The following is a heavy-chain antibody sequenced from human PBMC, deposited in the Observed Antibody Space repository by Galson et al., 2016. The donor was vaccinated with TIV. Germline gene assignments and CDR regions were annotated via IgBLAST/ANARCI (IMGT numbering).Heavy chain of an antibody. J-gene: IGHJ3*01. CDR3: ARAAGRNGATCHATCESFDF. Sequence: CAISGDSVSSDSAAWNWIRQSPSRGLEWLGRTYCRSRCYYDYAVSVKSRITIESDTSKNQFSLQLNSVTSEDTAVYYCARAAGRNGATCHATCESFDFWDQGTKVTVSS. CDR1: GDSVSSDSAA. D-gene: IGHD3-10*01. V-gene: IGHV6-1*01. CDR2: TYCRSRCYY.